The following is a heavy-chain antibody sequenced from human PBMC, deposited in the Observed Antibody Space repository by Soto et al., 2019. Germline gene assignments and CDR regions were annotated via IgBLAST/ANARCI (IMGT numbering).Heavy chain of an antibody. CDR1: GGDFSGYY. CDR3: SGSTIVGLDY. CDR2: INHSGST. Sequence: KPSETLSLTCAVSGGDFSGYYWSWIRQPPGKGLEWIGEINHSGSTNYNPSLKGRVTISVDTAKNQFSLKVSSVTAADTAVYYCSGSTIVGLDYWGQGTLVTAPQ. D-gene: IGHD1-26*01. V-gene: IGHV4-34*01. J-gene: IGHJ4*02.